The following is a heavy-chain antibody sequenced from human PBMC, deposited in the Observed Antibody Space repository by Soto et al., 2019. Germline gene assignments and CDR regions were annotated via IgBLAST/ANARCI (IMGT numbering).Heavy chain of an antibody. CDR2: IYYSGST. J-gene: IGHJ6*02. V-gene: IGHV4-59*01. D-gene: IGHD6-19*01. Sequence: SETLSLTCTVSGGSISSYYWSWIRQPPGKGLEWIGYIYYSGSTNYNSSLKSRVTISVDTSKNQFSLKLSSVTAADTAVYYCARVGADSSASHGYYYYYGMDVWGQGTTVPVSS. CDR1: GGSISSYY. CDR3: ARVGADSSASHGYYYYYGMDV.